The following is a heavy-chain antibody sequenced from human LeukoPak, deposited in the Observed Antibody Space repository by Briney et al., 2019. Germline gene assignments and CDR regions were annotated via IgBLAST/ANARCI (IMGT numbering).Heavy chain of an antibody. CDR3: TREAWEFRDSFDI. CDR2: ISWDGGSS. J-gene: IGHJ3*02. CDR1: GFTFDA. V-gene: IGHV3-43D*03. Sequence: GGSLGLSCAASGFTFDAMHWVRQAPGKGLEWVSLISWDGGSSYYADSVKGRFTISRDNAKNTLYLQMNSLRAEDTALYYCTREAWEFRDSFDIWGQGTMVTVSS. D-gene: IGHD1-26*01.